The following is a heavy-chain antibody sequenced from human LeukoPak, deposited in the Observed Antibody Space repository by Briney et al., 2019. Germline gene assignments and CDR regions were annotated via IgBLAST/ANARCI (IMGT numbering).Heavy chain of an antibody. CDR3: AKGGAAAAPGPWFDP. Sequence: GGSLRLSCAASGFTFSSYAISCVRHAPGKGLECVSAISGSGGSTYYADSVKGRFTISRDNSKNTLYLQMNSLRAEDTAVYYCAKGGAAAAPGPWFDPWGQGTLVTVSS. CDR2: ISGSGGST. V-gene: IGHV3-23*01. CDR1: GFTFSSYA. D-gene: IGHD6-13*01. J-gene: IGHJ5*02.